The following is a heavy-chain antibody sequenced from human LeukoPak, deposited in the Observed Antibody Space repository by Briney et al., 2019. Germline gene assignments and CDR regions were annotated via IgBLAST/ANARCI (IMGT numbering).Heavy chain of an antibody. V-gene: IGHV3-30*03. Sequence: GRSLRLSCAASGFTFSSYGMHWVRQAPGKGLEWVAVISYDGSNQYYADSVKGRFTISRDNSKNTLYLQMNSLRAEDTAVYYCARGGGYAWDYWGQGTLVTVSS. CDR3: ARGGGYAWDY. D-gene: IGHD5-12*01. J-gene: IGHJ4*02. CDR1: GFTFSSYG. CDR2: ISYDGSNQ.